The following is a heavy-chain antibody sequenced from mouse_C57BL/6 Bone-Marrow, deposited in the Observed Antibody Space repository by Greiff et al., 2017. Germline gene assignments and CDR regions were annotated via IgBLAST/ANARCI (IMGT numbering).Heavy chain of an antibody. CDR1: GFTFSSYG. J-gene: IGHJ2*01. CDR2: ISSGGSYT. D-gene: IGHD1-1*01. Sequence: EVQGVESGGDLVKPGGSLKLSCAASGFTFSSYGMSWVRQTPDKRLEWVATISSGGSYTYYPDSVKGRFTISRDNAKNTLYLQMSSLKSEDTAMYYCASHYGSSPYYFDYWGQGTTLTVSS. V-gene: IGHV5-6*01. CDR3: ASHYGSSPYYFDY.